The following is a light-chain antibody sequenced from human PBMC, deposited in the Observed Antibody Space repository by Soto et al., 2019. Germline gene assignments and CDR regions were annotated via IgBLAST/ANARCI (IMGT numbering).Light chain of an antibody. Sequence: EIVLTQSPGTLSLSPGERATLSCRASQSVSSSYLAWYQKKPGQAPRLLIYGASSRATGIPERFSSSRSGTFITLTISRLEPEDAAVYFCQQYGSSPSFGQGTKLEIK. CDR3: QQYGSSPS. CDR2: GAS. J-gene: IGKJ2*01. V-gene: IGKV3-20*01. CDR1: QSVSSSY.